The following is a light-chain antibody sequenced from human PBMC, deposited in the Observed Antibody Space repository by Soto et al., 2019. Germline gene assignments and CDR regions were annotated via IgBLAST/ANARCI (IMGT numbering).Light chain of an antibody. CDR3: LQHNNYQWT. J-gene: IGKJ1*01. CDR1: QGIRND. Sequence: DIQMTQSPSSLSASVGDRVTITCRASQGIRNDLAWYQQKPGEAPKRLIYAASTLQSGVPSRFSGSGSGTEFTLTISSLHPEDFATYFCLQHNNYQWTFGQGTKVEIK. V-gene: IGKV1-17*01. CDR2: AAS.